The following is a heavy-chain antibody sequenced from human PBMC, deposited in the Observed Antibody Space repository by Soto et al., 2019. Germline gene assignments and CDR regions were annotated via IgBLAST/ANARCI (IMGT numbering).Heavy chain of an antibody. Sequence: QVQLVESGGGVVQPGRSLRLSCAASGFTFSSYGMHWVRQAPGKGLEWVAVIWYDGSNKYYADSVKGRFTISRDNSKNTLYLQMNSLRAEDTAVYYCARDGPDDGRDVWGQGTTVAVSS. V-gene: IGHV3-33*01. CDR3: ARDGPDDGRDV. CDR1: GFTFSSYG. J-gene: IGHJ6*02. CDR2: IWYDGSNK.